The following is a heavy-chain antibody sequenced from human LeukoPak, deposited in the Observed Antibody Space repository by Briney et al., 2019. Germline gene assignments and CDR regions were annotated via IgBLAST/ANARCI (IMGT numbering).Heavy chain of an antibody. V-gene: IGHV3-53*01. D-gene: IGHD3-16*01. CDR2: IYSGGST. CDR1: GFTVSSNY. CDR3: ARGGSRRGHFAFDI. Sequence: GGSLRLSCAASGFTVSSNYMSWVRQAPGKGLEWVSVIYSGGSTYYADSVKGRFTISRDNSKNTLYLLMNSLRAEDTAVYYCARGGSRRGHFAFDIWGQGTMVTVSS. J-gene: IGHJ3*02.